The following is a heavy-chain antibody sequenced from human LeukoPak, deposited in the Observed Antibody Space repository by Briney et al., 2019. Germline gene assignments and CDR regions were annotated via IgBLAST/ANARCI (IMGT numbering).Heavy chain of an antibody. V-gene: IGHV4-38-2*02. J-gene: IGHJ4*02. CDR2: IHHSGAT. CDR1: GYSIGSGYY. D-gene: IGHD1-26*01. Sequence: SETLSLTCTVSGYSIGSGYYWDWIRQTPGKGLEWVGSIHHSGATYYNPSLKSRVTISVDSPRDQFSLTLSSATAADTALYFCARHPPRPTWDFDYWGQGTLVIVSS. CDR3: ARHPPRPTWDFDY.